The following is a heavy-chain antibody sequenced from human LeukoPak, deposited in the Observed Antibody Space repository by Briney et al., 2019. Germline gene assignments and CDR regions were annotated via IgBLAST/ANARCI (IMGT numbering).Heavy chain of an antibody. V-gene: IGHV3-23*01. CDR3: AKGRIPTGIVGATFNFDY. CDR1: GFTFSTFH. J-gene: IGHJ4*02. D-gene: IGHD1-26*01. CDR2: ISGSGGST. Sequence: GGSLRLSCTASGFTFSTFHMHWVRQAPGKGLEWVSAISGSGGSTYYADSVKGRFTISRDNSKNTLYLQMNSLRAEDTAVYYCAKGRIPTGIVGATFNFDYWGQGTLVTVSS.